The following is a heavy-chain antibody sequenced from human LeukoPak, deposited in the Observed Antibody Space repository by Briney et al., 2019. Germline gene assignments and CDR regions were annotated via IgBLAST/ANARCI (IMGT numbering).Heavy chain of an antibody. D-gene: IGHD4-23*01. V-gene: IGHV3-23*01. J-gene: IGHJ4*02. CDR3: AKDILGWSFGC. Sequence: GGSLRLSCEASGFGVSGNAMAWVRQAAGKGLQWVSGLGSDGRTHYADSVRGRFTISRDESKNTVYLQMNSLRAEDTALYYCAKDILGWSFGCWGQGTLVTVSS. CDR2: LGSDGRT. CDR1: GFGVSGNA.